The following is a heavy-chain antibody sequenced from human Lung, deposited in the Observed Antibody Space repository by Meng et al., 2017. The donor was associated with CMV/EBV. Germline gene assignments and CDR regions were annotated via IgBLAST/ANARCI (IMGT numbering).Heavy chain of an antibody. Sequence: GGSLRLSCTVSPFTFHNYAMHWVRQAPGKGLEWVSGFSLDTDRIDYADSVKGRFTVSIDNAKGSLYLQMNSLRVEDTALYYCTKDLRPGGADVWGQGTTVXVSS. D-gene: IGHD3-10*01. CDR1: PFTFHNYA. CDR3: TKDLRPGGADV. J-gene: IGHJ6*02. V-gene: IGHV3-9*01. CDR2: FSLDTDRI.